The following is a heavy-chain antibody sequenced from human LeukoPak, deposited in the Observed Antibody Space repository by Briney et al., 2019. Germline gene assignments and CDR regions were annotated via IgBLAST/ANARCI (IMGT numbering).Heavy chain of an antibody. Sequence: GESLKISCKGSGYSFTSYWISWVRQMPGKGLEWMGRIDPSDSYTNYSPSFQGHATISADKSISTAYLQWSSLKASDTAMYYCARHKYDILTGYYFDYWGQGTPVTVSS. CDR2: IDPSDSYT. V-gene: IGHV5-10-1*01. CDR3: ARHKYDILTGYYFDY. J-gene: IGHJ4*02. D-gene: IGHD3-9*01. CDR1: GYSFTSYW.